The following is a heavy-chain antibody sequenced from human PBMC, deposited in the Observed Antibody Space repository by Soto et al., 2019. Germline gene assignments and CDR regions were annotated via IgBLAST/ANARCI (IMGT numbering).Heavy chain of an antibody. CDR1: GYSFTSYW. J-gene: IGHJ6*02. V-gene: IGHV5-51*01. CDR3: AGGGVRGVITRTRDYYGMAV. D-gene: IGHD3-10*01. Sequence: GESLKISCKGSGYSFTSYWIGWVRQMPGKGLEWMGIIYPGDSDTRYSPSFQGQVTISADKSISTAYLQWSSLKASDTAMYYCAGGGVRGVITRTRDYYGMAVRGQGTTVTVSS. CDR2: IYPGDSDT.